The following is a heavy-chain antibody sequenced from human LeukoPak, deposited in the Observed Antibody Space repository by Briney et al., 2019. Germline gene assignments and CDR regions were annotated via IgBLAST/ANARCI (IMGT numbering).Heavy chain of an antibody. V-gene: IGHV3-73*01. D-gene: IGHD4-17*01. CDR1: GLTFSGSA. Sequence: GGSLKLSCAASGLTFSGSAMHWVRQAAGKGLDWVGRIRSKAYSYATAYVACVNGVFIISSDDSKDTAYLQMNSLKTEDTAVYYCLRQWDYGDYHFDYWGQGTLVTVSS. CDR2: IRSKAYSYAT. J-gene: IGHJ4*02. CDR3: LRQWDYGDYHFDY.